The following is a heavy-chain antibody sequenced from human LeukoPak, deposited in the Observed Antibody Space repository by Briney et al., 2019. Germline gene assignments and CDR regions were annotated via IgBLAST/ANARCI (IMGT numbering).Heavy chain of an antibody. CDR1: GFTVSSNS. CDR3: ARGFRDTAMFLDY. D-gene: IGHD5-18*01. CDR2: IKTGGGT. V-gene: IGHV3-66*01. J-gene: IGHJ4*02. Sequence: GGSLRLSCAASGFTVSSNSMNWVRQAPGKGLEWVSVIKTGGGTHYGDSVKGRFIVSRDSSTTVSLQMNNLRAEDTAVYYCARGFRDTAMFLDYWGQGTLVTVSS.